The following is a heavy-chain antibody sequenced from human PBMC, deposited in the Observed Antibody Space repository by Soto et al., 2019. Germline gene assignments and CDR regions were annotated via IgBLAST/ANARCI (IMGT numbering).Heavy chain of an antibody. CDR2: IHHSGAT. CDR3: ATGSPYYYGSGGMWDS. J-gene: IGHJ4*02. Sequence: QVRLQESGPGLVKPSGTLSLTCLVSGGSMSSPNWWTWVRQAPVKGLEWIAEIHHSGATNYSPSLKRRAVISIDKSNKQFSLQLTSVTAADTAVYYCATGSPYYYGSGGMWDSWGRGALVTVAS. V-gene: IGHV4-4*02. CDR1: GGSMSSPNW. D-gene: IGHD3-10*01.